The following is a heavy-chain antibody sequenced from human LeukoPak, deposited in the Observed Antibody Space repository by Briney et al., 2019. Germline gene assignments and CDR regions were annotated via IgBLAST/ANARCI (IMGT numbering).Heavy chain of an antibody. V-gene: IGHV3-30-3*01. CDR1: GFTFSSYA. Sequence: GRSLRLSCAASGFTFSSYAMHWVRQAPGKGLEWVAVISYDGSNKYYADSVKGRFTISRDNSKNTLYLQMNSLRAEDTAVYYCAKDHWTDSSGPHFDYWGQGTLVTVSS. CDR3: AKDHWTDSSGPHFDY. CDR2: ISYDGSNK. D-gene: IGHD3-22*01. J-gene: IGHJ4*02.